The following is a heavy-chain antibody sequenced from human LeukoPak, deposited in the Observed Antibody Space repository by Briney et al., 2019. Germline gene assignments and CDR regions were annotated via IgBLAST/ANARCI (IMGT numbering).Heavy chain of an antibody. D-gene: IGHD3-22*01. Sequence: PGGSLRLSCAASGFTFSSYSMNWVRQAPGKGLEWVSSISSSSSYIYCADSVKGRFTISRDNAKNSLYLQMNSLRAEDTAVYYCARDASPFYDSSGYYYDYWGQGTLVTVSS. CDR1: GFTFSSYS. J-gene: IGHJ4*02. V-gene: IGHV3-21*01. CDR3: ARDASPFYDSSGYYYDY. CDR2: ISSSSSYI.